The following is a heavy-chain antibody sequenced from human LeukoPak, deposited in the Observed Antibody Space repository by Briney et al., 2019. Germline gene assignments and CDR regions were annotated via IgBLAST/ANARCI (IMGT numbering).Heavy chain of an antibody. CDR3: ARDLYYASGNYS. CDR1: GFTFSSYW. D-gene: IGHD3-10*01. Sequence: GGSLRLSCAASGFTFSSYWMSWVRQAPGKVLEWVANIKKDGNEKYYVDSVKGRFTISRDNFKNTLYLQMNSLRAEDTAVYYCARDLYYASGNYSWGQGTLVTVSS. V-gene: IGHV3-7*01. CDR2: IKKDGNEK. J-gene: IGHJ5*02.